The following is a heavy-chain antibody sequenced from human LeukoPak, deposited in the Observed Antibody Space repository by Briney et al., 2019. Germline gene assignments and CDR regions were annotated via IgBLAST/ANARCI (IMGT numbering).Heavy chain of an antibody. Sequence: PGGSLRLSCAAFGFTFSSYDMHWVRQATGNGLEWVSVIGTGRDTYYSGCVKGRLTISRENAKNSLYLKMSSLRAGDTAVYYCARYFGSSGLILPSLDYWGQGTLVTVSS. CDR3: ARYFGSSGLILPSLDY. CDR2: IGTGRDT. D-gene: IGHD3-9*01. CDR1: GFTFSSYD. V-gene: IGHV3-13*04. J-gene: IGHJ4*02.